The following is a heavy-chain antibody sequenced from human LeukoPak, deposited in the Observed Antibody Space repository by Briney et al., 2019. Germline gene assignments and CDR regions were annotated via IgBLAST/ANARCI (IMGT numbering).Heavy chain of an antibody. Sequence: SETLSLTCTVSGGSISSYYWSWIRQPPGKGLEWIGYICYSGSTNYNPSLKSRVTISVDTSKNQFSLKLSSVTAADTAVYYCARTVGSTGDYYYYYMDVWGKGTTVTVSS. CDR2: ICYSGST. V-gene: IGHV4-59*08. J-gene: IGHJ6*03. CDR1: GGSISSYY. D-gene: IGHD1-1*01. CDR3: ARTVGSTGDYYYYYMDV.